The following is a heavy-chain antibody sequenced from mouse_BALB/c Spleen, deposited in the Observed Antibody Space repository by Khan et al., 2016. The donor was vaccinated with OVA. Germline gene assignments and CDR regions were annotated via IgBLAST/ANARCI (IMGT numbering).Heavy chain of an antibody. CDR1: GYSITSNYA. CDR2: ISYSGST. CDR3: ARGNYYGYAMDY. D-gene: IGHD1-1*01. Sequence: EVQLQESGPGLVKPSQSLSLTCTVTGYSITSNYAWNWIRQFPGNKLEWMGYISYSGSTNYNPSLKSRISITRDTSKNQFFLQLKSVTTEDTATYDCARGNYYGYAMDYWGQGTSITVSS. V-gene: IGHV3-2*02. J-gene: IGHJ4*01.